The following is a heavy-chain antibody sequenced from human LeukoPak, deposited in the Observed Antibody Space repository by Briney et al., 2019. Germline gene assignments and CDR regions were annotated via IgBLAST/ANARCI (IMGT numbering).Heavy chain of an antibody. Sequence: ASVKVSCKASGYTFTGYYMHWVRQAPGQGLEWMGWINPNSGGTNYAQKFQGRVTMTRDTPISTAYMELSRLRSDDTAVYYCAIQWLVPSGAFDIWGQGTMVTVSS. CDR2: INPNSGGT. V-gene: IGHV1-2*02. CDR3: AIQWLVPSGAFDI. J-gene: IGHJ3*02. D-gene: IGHD6-19*01. CDR1: GYTFTGYY.